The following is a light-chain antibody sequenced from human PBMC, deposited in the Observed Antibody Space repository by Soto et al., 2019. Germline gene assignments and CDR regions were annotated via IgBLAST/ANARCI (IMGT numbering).Light chain of an antibody. J-gene: IGKJ1*01. CDR3: QQYNNWWT. CDR1: QSVSSNY. V-gene: IGKV3-20*01. CDR2: GAS. Sequence: EIVLTQSPGTLSLSPGERATLSCRASQSVSSNYLAWYQQKPGQAPRLLIYGASSRATGIPDRFSGSGSATDFTLTISRLEPEDFAVYYCQQYNNWWTFGQGTKVDIK.